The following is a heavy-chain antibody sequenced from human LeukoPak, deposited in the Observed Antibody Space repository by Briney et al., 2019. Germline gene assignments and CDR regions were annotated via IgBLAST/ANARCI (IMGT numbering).Heavy chain of an antibody. Sequence: PGGSLRLSCAASGFTFDDYTMHWVRQAPGKGLEWVSLISWDGGSTYYADSVKGRFTISRDNSKNSLYLQMNSLRTEDTALYYCAKALSYYDSSGLYFDYWGQGTLVTVSS. D-gene: IGHD3-22*01. CDR3: AKALSYYDSSGLYFDY. CDR1: GFTFDDYT. CDR2: ISWDGGST. V-gene: IGHV3-43*01. J-gene: IGHJ4*02.